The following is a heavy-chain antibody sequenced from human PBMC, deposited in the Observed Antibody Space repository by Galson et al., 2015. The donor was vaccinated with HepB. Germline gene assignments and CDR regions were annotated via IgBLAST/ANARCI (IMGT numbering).Heavy chain of an antibody. J-gene: IGHJ6*02. Sequence: SLRLSCAASGFTFSSYAMSWVRQAPGKGLEWVSAISGSGGSTYYADSVKGRFTISRDNAKNSLYLQMNSLRAEDTAVYYCAREIGELSDSYYYYYNMDVWGQGTTVTVSS. D-gene: IGHD3-10*01. CDR3: AREIGELSDSYYYYYNMDV. V-gene: IGHV3-23*01. CDR2: ISGSGGST. CDR1: GFTFSSYA.